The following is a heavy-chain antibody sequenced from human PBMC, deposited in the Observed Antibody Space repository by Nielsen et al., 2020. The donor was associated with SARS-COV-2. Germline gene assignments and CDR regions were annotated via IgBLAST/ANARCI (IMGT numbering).Heavy chain of an antibody. J-gene: IGHJ4*02. V-gene: IGHV3-33*01. CDR1: GFTFSSYG. D-gene: IGHD3-10*01. Sequence: GGSLRLSCAASGFTFSSYGMHWVRQAPGKGLEWVAVIWYDGSNKYYADSVKGRFTISRDNSKNTLYLQMNSLRAEDTAVYYCARPTLRDSVFVYWGQGTLVTVSS. CDR3: ARPTLRDSVFVY. CDR2: IWYDGSNK.